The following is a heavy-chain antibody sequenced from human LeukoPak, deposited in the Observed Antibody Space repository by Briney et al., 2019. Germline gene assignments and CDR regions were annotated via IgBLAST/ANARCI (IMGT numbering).Heavy chain of an antibody. CDR1: GGSISSYY. CDR2: IYYSGST. V-gene: IGHV4-59*01. J-gene: IGHJ4*02. D-gene: IGHD3-22*01. Sequence: SETLSLTCTVSGGSISSYYWSWLRQPPGKGLQWIGYIYYSGSTNYNPSLKSRVTISVDRSKNQFSLKLRSVTAADTAVYYCARVTGYMIEDYFDSWGQGTLVTVSS. CDR3: ARVTGYMIEDYFDS.